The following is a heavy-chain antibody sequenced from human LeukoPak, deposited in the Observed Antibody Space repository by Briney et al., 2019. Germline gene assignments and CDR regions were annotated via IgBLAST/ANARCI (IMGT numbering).Heavy chain of an antibody. CDR2: IYHSGST. J-gene: IGHJ4*02. CDR1: GYSISSGYY. CDR3: ARRKRGRGAPNFDY. D-gene: IGHD1-26*01. V-gene: IGHV4-38-2*02. Sequence: PSETLSLTCTVSGYSISSGYYWGWIRQPPGKGLEWIGSIYHSGSTYYNPSLKSRVTISVDTSKNQFSLKLSSVTAADTAVYYCARRKRGRGAPNFDYWGQGTLVTVSS.